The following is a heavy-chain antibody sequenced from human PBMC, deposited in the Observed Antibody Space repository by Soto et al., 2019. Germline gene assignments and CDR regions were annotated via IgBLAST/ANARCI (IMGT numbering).Heavy chain of an antibody. CDR3: ARDAFLYSRGAYYDH. CDR1: GFTFSTYA. Sequence: QVRLVESGGGAVQPGDSLRLSCDASGFTFSTYALHWVRQAPGKGLEWVAFISYTGANQYYADSVKGRFTVSRDNSKNIASLQMTSLKHEDSAVYNCARDAFLYSRGAYYDHWGQGTLVTVSS. J-gene: IGHJ4*02. D-gene: IGHD2-21*01. V-gene: IGHV3-30-3*01. CDR2: ISYTGANQ.